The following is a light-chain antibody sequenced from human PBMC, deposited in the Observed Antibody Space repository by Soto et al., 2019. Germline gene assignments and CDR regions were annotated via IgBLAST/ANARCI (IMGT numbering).Light chain of an antibody. V-gene: IGLV4-60*02. CDR2: LEGSGSY. Sequence: QLVLTQSSSASASLGSSVKLTCTLSSGHSSDIIAWHQQQPGKAPRYLMKLEGSGSYNKGSGVPDRFSGSSSGADRYLTISNLPFEDEANYYCETWDSITRVFGGGTKLTVL. J-gene: IGLJ2*01. CDR3: ETWDSITRV. CDR1: SGHSSDI.